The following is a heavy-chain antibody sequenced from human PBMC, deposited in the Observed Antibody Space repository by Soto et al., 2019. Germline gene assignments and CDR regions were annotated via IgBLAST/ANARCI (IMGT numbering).Heavy chain of an antibody. V-gene: IGHV5-10-1*01. CDR3: ARLLWTTHYYGMDV. Sequence: PMKIPCKGAGYSFTSYCISRVIQMHGTGPEWMGRLDSSDSYTNYTPSFQGHVTISADKSISTASLQWSSLQASDTAMYYCARLLWTTHYYGMDVWGEGTTVTVYS. CDR1: GYSFTSYC. D-gene: IGHD3-16*01. J-gene: IGHJ6*04. CDR2: LDSSDSYT.